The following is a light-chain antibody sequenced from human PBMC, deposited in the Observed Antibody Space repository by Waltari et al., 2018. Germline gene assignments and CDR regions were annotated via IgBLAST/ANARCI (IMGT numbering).Light chain of an antibody. V-gene: IGLV3-1*01. J-gene: IGLJ1*01. Sequence: SYDLTHPPPMSVSPGQQPTLPCSVNELAGRYVCWYQQKPGQPPVLVIYEDNKRPPGIPERFSGSHSGNTATLTISGAQPLDDADYFCQAWDATNSYYVFGGGTAVTVL. CDR3: QAWDATNSYYV. CDR2: EDN. CDR1: ELAGRY.